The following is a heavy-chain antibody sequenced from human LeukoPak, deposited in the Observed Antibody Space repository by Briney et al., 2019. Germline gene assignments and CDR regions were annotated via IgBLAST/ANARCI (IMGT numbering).Heavy chain of an antibody. V-gene: IGHV4-39*01. J-gene: IGHJ4*02. Sequence: SETLSLTCSVSGGSISSSNYYWGWVRQPPGKGLEWIATIYYSGSTHYSPSLKSRVTISVDTSKNQFSLKLSSMTAADTAVYYCARQSIAAAGTYYFDYWDQGNLVTVSS. CDR2: IYYSGST. CDR1: GGSISSSNYY. CDR3: ARQSIAAAGTYYFDY. D-gene: IGHD6-13*01.